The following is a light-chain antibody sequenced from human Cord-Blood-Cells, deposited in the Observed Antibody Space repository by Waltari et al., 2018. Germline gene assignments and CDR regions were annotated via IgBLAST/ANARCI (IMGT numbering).Light chain of an antibody. CDR3: QQYNNWPPWT. V-gene: IGKV3-15*01. Sequence: PSTLSASPGQRATLSCRASQRVSSHLAWYQQQPGQPPRLLIYGASTRATGIPARFSGSGSETEFTLTISSLQSEDFAVDYGQQYNNWPPWTFGQGTKVENK. CDR2: GAS. CDR1: QRVSSH. J-gene: IGKJ1*01.